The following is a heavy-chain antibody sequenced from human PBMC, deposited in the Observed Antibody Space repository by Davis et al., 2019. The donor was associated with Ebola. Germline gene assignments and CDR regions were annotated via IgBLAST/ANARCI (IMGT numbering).Heavy chain of an antibody. V-gene: IGHV3-21*04. J-gene: IGHJ4*02. CDR1: GFTFGDYA. CDR3: AKAPPLCSSTSCPFDY. Sequence: GGSLRLSCTASGFTFGDYAMNWVRQAPGKGLEWVSSISSSSSYIYYADSVKGRFTISRDNAKNSLYLQMNSLRAEDTAVYYCAKAPPLCSSTSCPFDYWGQGTLVTVSS. D-gene: IGHD2-2*01. CDR2: ISSSSSYI.